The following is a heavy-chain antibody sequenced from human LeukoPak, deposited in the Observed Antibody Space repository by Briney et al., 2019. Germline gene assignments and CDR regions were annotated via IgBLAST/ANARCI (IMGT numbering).Heavy chain of an antibody. CDR2: IYYSGST. CDR3: ARGSRITIFGVANGFDP. J-gene: IGHJ5*02. Sequence: SQTLSLTCTVSGGSISSGGYYWSWIRQHPGKGLEWIGYIYYSGSTYYNPSLKSRVTISVDTSKNQFSLKLSSVTAADTAVYYCARGSRITIFGVANGFDPWGQGTLVTVSS. D-gene: IGHD3-3*01. CDR1: GGSISSGGYY. V-gene: IGHV4-31*03.